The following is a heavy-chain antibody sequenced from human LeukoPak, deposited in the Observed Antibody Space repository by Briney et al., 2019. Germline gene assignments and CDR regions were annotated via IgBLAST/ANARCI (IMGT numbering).Heavy chain of an antibody. CDR3: ARESGFAFHI. J-gene: IGHJ3*02. Sequence: KTGGSLRLSCSASGFTFSSYSMNWVRQAPGKGLEWVSSISSSSSYIYYADSVRGRFTISRDNAKNSLYLQMNSLRAEDTAVYYCARESGFAFHIWGQGTVVTVSS. CDR1: GFTFSSYS. CDR2: ISSSSSYI. V-gene: IGHV3-21*01. D-gene: IGHD3-3*01.